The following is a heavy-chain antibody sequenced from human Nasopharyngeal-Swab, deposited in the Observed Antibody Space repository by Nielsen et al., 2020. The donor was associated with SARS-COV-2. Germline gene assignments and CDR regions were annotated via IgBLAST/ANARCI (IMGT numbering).Heavy chain of an antibody. CDR2: INHSGST. V-gene: IGHV4-34*01. Sequence: ESLKISCAVYGGSFSGYYWSWIRQPPGKGLEWIGEINHSGSTNYNPSLKSRVTISVDTSKNQFSLKLGSVTAADTAVYYCARGNGAFDYWGQGTLVTVSS. CDR3: ARGNGAFDY. CDR1: GGSFSGYY. J-gene: IGHJ4*02. D-gene: IGHD4-17*01.